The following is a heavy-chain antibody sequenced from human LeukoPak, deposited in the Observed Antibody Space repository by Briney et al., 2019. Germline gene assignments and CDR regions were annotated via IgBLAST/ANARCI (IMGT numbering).Heavy chain of an antibody. Sequence: PSETLSLTCSVFGGSISNFYWSWIRQPPGKGLDWIGYIHYSGSTNYNPSLKSRVTISVDTSKNQFSLKLTSVTAEDTAVYYCARALYSGYDYWGQGTLATVSS. D-gene: IGHD5-12*01. CDR1: GGSISNFY. CDR2: IHYSGST. V-gene: IGHV4-59*01. CDR3: ARALYSGYDY. J-gene: IGHJ4*02.